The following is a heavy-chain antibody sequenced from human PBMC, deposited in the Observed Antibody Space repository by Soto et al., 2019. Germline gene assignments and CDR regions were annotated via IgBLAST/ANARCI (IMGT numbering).Heavy chain of an antibody. J-gene: IGHJ6*02. D-gene: IGHD3-10*01. Sequence: SVKVSCKASGGTFSSYAISWVRQAPGQGLEWMGGIIPIFGTANYAQKFQGRVTITADESTSTAYMELSSLRSEDTAVYYCASGLGSGSSANYYYYGMDVWGQGTTVTVS. CDR2: IIPIFGTA. V-gene: IGHV1-69*13. CDR3: ASGLGSGSSANYYYYGMDV. CDR1: GGTFSSYA.